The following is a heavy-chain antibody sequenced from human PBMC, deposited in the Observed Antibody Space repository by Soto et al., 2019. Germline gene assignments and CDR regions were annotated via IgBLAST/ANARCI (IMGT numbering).Heavy chain of an antibody. CDR3: VKDGVDTDMVTNFGY. D-gene: IGHD5-18*01. Sequence: EVQLLESGGGLVQPGGSLRLSCAASGFTFSSDAMSWVRQAPGKGLEWVSGISGSGGSTYYEASVKGRFPISRDNSKTTVDLQMNSVGAEDTAVYYCVKDGVDTDMVTNFGYWGQGSLVTVSS. V-gene: IGHV3-23*01. CDR1: GFTFSSDA. CDR2: ISGSGGST. J-gene: IGHJ4*02.